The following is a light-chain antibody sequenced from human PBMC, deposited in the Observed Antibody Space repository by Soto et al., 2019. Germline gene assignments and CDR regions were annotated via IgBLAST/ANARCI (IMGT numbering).Light chain of an antibody. Sequence: DIQMTQSPSSLSSSVGDRATITFRASQSISSYLTWYQQKAGKAPKLLIYAASSLQSGVPSRFSGSGSGTDFTLTISSLQPEDFASYYCQQSFSTPPTFGQGTKVDIK. CDR3: QQSFSTPPT. CDR1: QSISSY. V-gene: IGKV1-39*01. CDR2: AAS. J-gene: IGKJ1*01.